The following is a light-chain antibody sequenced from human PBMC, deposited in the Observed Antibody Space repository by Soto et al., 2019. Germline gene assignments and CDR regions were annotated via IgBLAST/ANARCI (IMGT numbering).Light chain of an antibody. CDR2: EGS. V-gene: IGLV2-23*01. J-gene: IGLJ1*01. CDR1: SSDVGSYNL. CDR3: CSYAGSSTS. Sequence: SALTQPASLSGSPGQSITIPCTGTSSDVGSYNLVSWYQQHPGKAPKLMIYEGSKRPPGVSNRFSGSKSGNTASLTISGLQAEDEADYYCCSYAGSSTSFGTGTKVTVL.